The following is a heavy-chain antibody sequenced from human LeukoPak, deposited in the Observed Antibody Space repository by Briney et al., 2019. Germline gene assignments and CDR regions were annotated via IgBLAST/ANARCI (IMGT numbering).Heavy chain of an antibody. Sequence: GGSLRLSCAGSGFTFRRYAMNWVRQAPGKGLEWVSAISGSDDSKTYYAASVKGRFTISRDNSKNTLYLQMNSLRAEDTAVYYCAKDPDSGWTLWSPQYYFDYWGQGTLVTVSS. CDR3: AKDPDSGWTLWSPQYYFDY. V-gene: IGHV3-23*01. J-gene: IGHJ4*02. D-gene: IGHD6-19*01. CDR1: GFTFRRYA. CDR2: ISGSDDSKT.